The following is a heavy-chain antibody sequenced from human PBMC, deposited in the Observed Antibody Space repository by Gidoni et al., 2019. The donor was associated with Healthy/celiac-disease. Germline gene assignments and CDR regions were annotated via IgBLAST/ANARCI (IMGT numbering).Heavy chain of an antibody. V-gene: IGHV1-69*06. CDR1: GGTFSSYA. CDR3: AMAGRYYDGSGSYYKSLDY. Sequence: QVQLVQSGAEVTQPGSSVKVSCKASGGTFSSYAISWVRQDPGQGLEGMGGIIPIFGTANYAQKFQGRGTITADKSTSTAYMELSSLRSEETAVYDCAMAGRYYDGSGSYYKSLDYWGQGTLVTVSS. CDR2: IIPIFGTA. J-gene: IGHJ4*02. D-gene: IGHD3-10*01.